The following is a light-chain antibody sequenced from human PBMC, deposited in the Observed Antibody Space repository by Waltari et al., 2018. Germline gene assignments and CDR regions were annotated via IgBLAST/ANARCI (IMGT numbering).Light chain of an antibody. CDR1: QSVSGN. CDR2: GAS. Sequence: IVMTQSTATLSVSPGERVTLSCRASQSVSGNLAWYQQKPGQAPRLLMYGASTRAAGVPTRFSGSGSGTEFTVTISSLQSEDFAVYYCQQYNDWPQTFGQGTKLETK. V-gene: IGKV3-15*01. CDR3: QQYNDWPQT. J-gene: IGKJ2*01.